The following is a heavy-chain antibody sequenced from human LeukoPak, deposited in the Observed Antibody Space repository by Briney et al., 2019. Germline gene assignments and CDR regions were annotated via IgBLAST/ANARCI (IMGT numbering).Heavy chain of an antibody. J-gene: IGHJ4*02. CDR3: ASGLVATVFDY. CDR2: IYYSGST. V-gene: IGHV4-38-2*02. CDR1: GYSISSGYY. D-gene: IGHD5-12*01. Sequence: SETLSLTCTVSGYSISSGYYWGWIRQPPGKGLEWIGSIYYSGSTYYNPSLKSRVTISVDTSKNQFSLKLSSVTAADTAVYYCASGLVATVFDYWGQGTLVTVSS.